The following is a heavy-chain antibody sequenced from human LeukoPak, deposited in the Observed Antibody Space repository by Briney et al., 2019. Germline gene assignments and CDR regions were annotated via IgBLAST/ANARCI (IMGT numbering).Heavy chain of an antibody. J-gene: IGHJ4*02. CDR2: IDWDDDK. Sequence: SGPTLVNPTQTLTLTCTFSGFSLSTSGMCVSWIRQPPGKALEWLARIDWDDDKYYSTSLKTRLTISKDTSKNQVVLTMTNMDPVDTATYYCARTAVAGYTKYYFDYWGQGTLVTVSS. CDR3: ARTAVAGYTKYYFDY. D-gene: IGHD6-19*01. V-gene: IGHV2-70*11. CDR1: GFSLSTSGMC.